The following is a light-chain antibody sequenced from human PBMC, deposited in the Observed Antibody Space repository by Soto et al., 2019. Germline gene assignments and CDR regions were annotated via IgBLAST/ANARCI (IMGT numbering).Light chain of an antibody. J-gene: IGKJ1*01. CDR2: RAS. CDR3: QQYSISSWT. V-gene: IGKV3-20*01. Sequence: VFSKFAGSLSLTPEARATLSCRASQSLSSTYFIGCQQKPGQSPRLRLYRASSRATGSPDRFSGSGPGTDFTLTTSRVRPADFAVDYYQQYSISSWTFWQRINVDIK. CDR1: QSLSSTY.